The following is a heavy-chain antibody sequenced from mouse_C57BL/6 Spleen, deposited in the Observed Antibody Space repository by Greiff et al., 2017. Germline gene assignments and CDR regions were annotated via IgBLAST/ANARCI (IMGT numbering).Heavy chain of an antibody. D-gene: IGHD2-4*01. CDR3: ARSYYDYGGGDAMGY. CDR1: GFSLTSYG. J-gene: IGHJ4*01. V-gene: IGHV2-6*03. CDR2: IWSDGST. Sequence: QVQLKESGPGLVAPSQSLSITCTVSGFSLTSYGVHWVRQPPGKGLEWLVVIWSDGSTTYNSALKYRLSISNDNSKSQVFLKMYSLQTDDTAMYYCARSYYDYGGGDAMGYWGQGTTVTVSS.